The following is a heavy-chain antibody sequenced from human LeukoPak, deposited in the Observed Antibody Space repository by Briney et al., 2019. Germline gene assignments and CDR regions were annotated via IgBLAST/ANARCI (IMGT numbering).Heavy chain of an antibody. D-gene: IGHD5-12*01. V-gene: IGHV1-8*01. CDR1: GYTFTSYD. CDR3: ARGSSGYDFDY. J-gene: IGHJ4*02. CDR2: MNPNSGNT. Sequence: ASVKVSCKASGYTFTSYDVNWVRQATGQGLEWMGWMNPNSGNTGHAQKFQGRVTMTRNTSIGTAYMELSSLRSEDTAVYYCARGSSGYDFDYWGQGTLVTVSS.